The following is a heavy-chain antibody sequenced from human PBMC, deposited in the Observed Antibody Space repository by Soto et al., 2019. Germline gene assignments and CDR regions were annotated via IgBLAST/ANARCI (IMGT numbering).Heavy chain of an antibody. CDR3: ARSPMGITKYYYGMDV. CDR1: GYTFTGYY. J-gene: IGHJ6*02. CDR2: INPNSGGT. Sequence: ASVKVSCKASGYTFTGYYMHWVRQAPGQGLEWMGWINPNSGGTNYAQKFQGWVTMTRDTSISTAYMELSRLRSDDTAVYYCARSPMGITKYYYGMDVWGQGTTVTVPS. D-gene: IGHD3-22*01. V-gene: IGHV1-2*04.